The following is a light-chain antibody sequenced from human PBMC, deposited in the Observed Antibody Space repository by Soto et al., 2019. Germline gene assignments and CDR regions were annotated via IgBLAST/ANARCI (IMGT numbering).Light chain of an antibody. Sequence: EIVLTQSPATLSLSPGERATLSCRASQSVSSYLAEYQQKPGQAPRRLIYDASNRATAIPARFSGSGSGTDFTLTSSSLEPEDFAVYYCQQRSNWPITFGPGTKVEIK. CDR2: DAS. V-gene: IGKV3-11*01. J-gene: IGKJ3*01. CDR3: QQRSNWPIT. CDR1: QSVSSY.